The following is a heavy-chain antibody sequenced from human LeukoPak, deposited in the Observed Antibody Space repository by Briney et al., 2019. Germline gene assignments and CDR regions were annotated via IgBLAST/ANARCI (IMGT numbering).Heavy chain of an antibody. CDR2: ISSTSSYI. J-gene: IGHJ5*02. V-gene: IGHV3-21*01. D-gene: IGHD3-10*01. Sequence: PGGSLRLSCAASGFTFSSYSMNWVRQAPGKGLEWVSSISSTSSYIYYADSLKGRFTISRDNAKNSLYLQMNSLRVEDTAVYYCARGGRFGVLWGSNWFDPWGQGTLVTVSS. CDR1: GFTFSSYS. CDR3: ARGGRFGVLWGSNWFDP.